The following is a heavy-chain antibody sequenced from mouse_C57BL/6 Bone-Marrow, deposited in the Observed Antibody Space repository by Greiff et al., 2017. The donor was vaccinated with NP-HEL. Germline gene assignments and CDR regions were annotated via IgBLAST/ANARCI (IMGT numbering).Heavy chain of an antibody. CDR3: ASLYGSSHFDY. Sequence: EVKLVESGGGLVQPGGSLSLSCAASGFTFTDYYMSWVRQPPGKALEWLGFLRNKANGYTTEYSASVKGRFTISRDNSQSILYLQMNALRAEDSATYYCASLYGSSHFDYWGQGTTLTVSS. D-gene: IGHD1-1*01. J-gene: IGHJ2*01. CDR1: GFTFTDYY. V-gene: IGHV7-3*01. CDR2: LRNKANGYTT.